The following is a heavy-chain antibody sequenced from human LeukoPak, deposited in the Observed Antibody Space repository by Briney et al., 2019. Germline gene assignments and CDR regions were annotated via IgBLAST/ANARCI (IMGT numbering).Heavy chain of an antibody. J-gene: IGHJ3*02. D-gene: IGHD4-17*01. V-gene: IGHV3-30-3*01. Sequence: GGSLRLSCAASGFTFSSYAMSWVRQAPGKGLEWVAVISYDGSNKYYADSVKGRFTISRDNSKNTLYLQMNSLRAEDTAVYYCARGALRRAAETYGDYFADAFDIWGQGTMVTVSS. CDR3: ARGALRRAAETYGDYFADAFDI. CDR1: GFTFSSYA. CDR2: ISYDGSNK.